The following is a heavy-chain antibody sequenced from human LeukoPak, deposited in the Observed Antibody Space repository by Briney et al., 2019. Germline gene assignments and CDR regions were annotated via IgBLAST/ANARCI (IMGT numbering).Heavy chain of an antibody. CDR1: GFTFGSYT. D-gene: IGHD2-2*02. CDR2: ITRSSSTV. V-gene: IGHV3-48*02. Sequence: GGSLRLSCAASGFTFGSYTMNWVRQAPGKGLEWVSYITRSSSTVYYADSVKGRFTISRDTAQNSLYLQMNSLRDEDTAVYYCVRESEYCSSTSCYIDYWGQGTLVTVSS. J-gene: IGHJ4*02. CDR3: VRESEYCSSTSCYIDY.